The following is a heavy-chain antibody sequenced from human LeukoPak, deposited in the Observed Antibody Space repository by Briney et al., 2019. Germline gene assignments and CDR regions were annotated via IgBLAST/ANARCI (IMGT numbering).Heavy chain of an antibody. D-gene: IGHD5-24*01. V-gene: IGHV1-69*13. J-gene: IGHJ4*02. Sequence: SVKVSCKASGYTFTSYGISWVRQAPGQGLEWMGGISHIFGSANYAQKFQGRVTITADESTTTAYMELSSLRSEDTAMYYCASRLMVKMSTYFDYWGQGTLVTVSS. CDR3: ASRLMVKMSTYFDY. CDR2: ISHIFGSA. CDR1: GYTFTSYG.